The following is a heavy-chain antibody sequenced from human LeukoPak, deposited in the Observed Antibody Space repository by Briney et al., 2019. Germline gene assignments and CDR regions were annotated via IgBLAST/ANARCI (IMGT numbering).Heavy chain of an antibody. CDR3: AKGSIAAAGGGYNWFDS. V-gene: IGHV3-23*01. Sequence: GGSLRLSCAASGFTFSSYAMSWVRQAPGKGLEWVSVIRGSGGSTYYADSVRGRFIISRDNSKNTLFLQMNSLRAEDTAVDYCAKGSIAAAGGGYNWFDSWGQGTLVTVSS. CDR1: GFTFSSYA. CDR2: IRGSGGST. D-gene: IGHD6-13*01. J-gene: IGHJ5*01.